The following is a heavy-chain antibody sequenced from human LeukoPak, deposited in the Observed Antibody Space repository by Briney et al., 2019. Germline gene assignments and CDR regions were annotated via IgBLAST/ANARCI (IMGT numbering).Heavy chain of an antibody. CDR3: ARDLSTMVILGAFEI. CDR2: ISYDGYNK. D-gene: IGHD3-10*01. V-gene: IGHV3-30*04. J-gene: IGHJ3*02. CDR1: GFPFSSYA. Sequence: GGSLRLSCAASGFPFSSYAMHWVRQAPGTGMGWVSVISYDGYNKYYTDSVKGRFTISRDNSKNTLYLQMNSLRAEDTAVYYCARDLSTMVILGAFEIWGQGTRVTVSS.